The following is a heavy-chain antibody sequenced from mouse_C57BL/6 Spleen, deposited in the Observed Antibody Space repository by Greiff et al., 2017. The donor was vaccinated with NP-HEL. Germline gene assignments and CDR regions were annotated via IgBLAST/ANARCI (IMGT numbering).Heavy chain of an antibody. CDR1: GYAFTNYL. J-gene: IGHJ1*03. V-gene: IGHV1-54*01. D-gene: IGHD2-1*01. CDR3: ARLGGNSLYFDV. Sequence: QVQLQQSGAELVRPGTSVKVSCKASGYAFTNYLIEWVKQRPGQGLEWIGVINPGSGGTNYNEKFKGKATLTADKSSSTACMQLSSLTSEDSAVYFCARLGGNSLYFDVWGTGTTVTVSS. CDR2: INPGSGGT.